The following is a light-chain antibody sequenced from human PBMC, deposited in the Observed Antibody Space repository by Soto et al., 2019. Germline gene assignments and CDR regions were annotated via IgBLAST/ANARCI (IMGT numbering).Light chain of an antibody. CDR3: QQYNNWPPWT. CDR1: QNVSSY. V-gene: IGKV3-11*01. Sequence: EIVLTQSPATLSLSPGERATLSCRASQNVSSYLAWYQQKPGQAPRLLIYDASNRATGIPARFSGSGSGTEFTLTISSLQSEDFAVYYCQQYNNWPPWTFGQGTKVDIK. CDR2: DAS. J-gene: IGKJ1*01.